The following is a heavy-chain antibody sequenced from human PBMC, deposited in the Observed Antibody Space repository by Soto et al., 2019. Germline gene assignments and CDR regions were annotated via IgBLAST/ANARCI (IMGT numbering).Heavy chain of an antibody. CDR3: ATTTVKDYYYGMDV. V-gene: IGHV4-30-2*01. J-gene: IGHJ6*02. CDR2: IYHSGST. D-gene: IGHD4-17*01. CDR1: GGSISSGGYS. Sequence: QLQLQESGSGLVKPSQTLSLTCAVSGGSISSGGYSWSWIRQPPGKGLEWIGYIYHSGSTYYNPSLKSRVTISVDRSKNQFSLKLSSVTAADTAVYYCATTTVKDYYYGMDVWGQGTTVTVSS.